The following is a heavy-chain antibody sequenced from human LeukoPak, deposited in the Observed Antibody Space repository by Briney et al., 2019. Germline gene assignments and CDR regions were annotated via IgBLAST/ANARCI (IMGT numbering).Heavy chain of an antibody. V-gene: IGHV3-48*01. J-gene: IGHJ6*04. D-gene: IGHD6-13*01. CDR1: GFTFSSYA. Sequence: GGSLRLSCAASGFTFSSYAMSWVRQAPGKGLEWLSYISTRTSTIYYADSVKGRFTISRDNAKNSLHLQMKSLRAEDTAVYYCARVGSSSSGGMDVWGKGTTVTVSS. CDR3: ARVGSSSSGGMDV. CDR2: ISTRTSTI.